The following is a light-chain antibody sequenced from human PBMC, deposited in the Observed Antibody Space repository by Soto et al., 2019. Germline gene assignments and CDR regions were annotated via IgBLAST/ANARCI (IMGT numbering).Light chain of an antibody. V-gene: IGKV3-15*01. CDR1: QSISSN. J-gene: IGKJ4*01. CDR3: QQYYNWPLT. CDR2: GAS. Sequence: EIVMTQSPATLSVSPGERATLSCRAGQSISSNLAWYQQKPGQPPRLLISGASARATDLPARFGGSGSGTEFSLTISSLQSEDFAIYYCQQYYNWPLTFGGGTKVYIK.